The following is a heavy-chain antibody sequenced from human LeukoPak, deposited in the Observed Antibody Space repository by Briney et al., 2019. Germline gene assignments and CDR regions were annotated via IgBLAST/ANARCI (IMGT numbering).Heavy chain of an antibody. CDR3: ARGRYNWKGEGENWFDP. CDR1: GFTFSSYS. V-gene: IGHV3-21*01. D-gene: IGHD1-1*01. J-gene: IGHJ5*02. CDR2: ISGAGSYT. Sequence: GGSLRLSCAVSGFTFSSYSMTWVRQAPGKGLEWVSSISGAGSYTYYADSVKGRLTISRDNAKNSLYLQMNSLKAEDTALYYCARGRYNWKGEGENWFDPWGQGTLVTVSS.